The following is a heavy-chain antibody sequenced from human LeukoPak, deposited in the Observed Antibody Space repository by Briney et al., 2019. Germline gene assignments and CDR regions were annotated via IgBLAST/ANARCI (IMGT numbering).Heavy chain of an antibody. CDR2: ISYDGSNK. Sequence: GGSLRLSCAASGFTFSSFVMSWVRQAPGKGLEWVAVISYDGSNKYYADSVKGRFTISRDNSKNTLYLQMNSLRAEDTAAYYCAKDLGPWTERHSLDYWGQGTLVTVSS. D-gene: IGHD3/OR15-3a*01. V-gene: IGHV3-30*18. CDR1: GFTFSSFV. CDR3: AKDLGPWTERHSLDY. J-gene: IGHJ4*02.